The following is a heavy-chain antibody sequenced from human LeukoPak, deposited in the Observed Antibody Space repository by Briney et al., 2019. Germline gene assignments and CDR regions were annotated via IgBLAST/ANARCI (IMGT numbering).Heavy chain of an antibody. CDR1: GFTVSSNY. D-gene: IGHD4-17*01. V-gene: IGHV3-53*05. J-gene: IGHJ3*02. Sequence: PGGSLRLSCAASGFTVSSNYMTWVRQAPGKGLEWVSIIYSGGITFYADSVKGRFTISRDNSKNTLYLQMNSLRAEDTAVYYCARDYGDYDRYDAFDIWGQGTMVTVSS. CDR3: ARDYGDYDRYDAFDI. CDR2: IYSGGIT.